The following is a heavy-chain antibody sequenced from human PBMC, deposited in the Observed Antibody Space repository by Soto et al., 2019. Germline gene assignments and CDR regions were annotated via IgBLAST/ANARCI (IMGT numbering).Heavy chain of an antibody. CDR3: ARAGFSNGFYGTVDY. CDR1: GGSFNSYY. CDR2: INHRGSS. D-gene: IGHD6-19*01. V-gene: IGHV4-34*02. Sequence: QVQLQQWGAGLLKPSETLSLTCAVDGGSFNSYYWSWIRQPPGKGLEWIAEINHRGSSNRNPALESRITISVDTSKNQFSLELNSVTAADTAVYYCARAGFSNGFYGTVDYWGQGTLVTVSS. J-gene: IGHJ4*02.